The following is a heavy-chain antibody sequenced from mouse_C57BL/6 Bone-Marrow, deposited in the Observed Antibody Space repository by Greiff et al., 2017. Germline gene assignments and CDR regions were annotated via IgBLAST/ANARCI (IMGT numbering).Heavy chain of an antibody. CDR3: TTYCINYLLYDYAMGT. V-gene: IGHV14-4*01. CDR2: IDPENGDT. J-gene: IGHJ4*01. Sequence: VQLKQSGAELVLPVASVKLSCTASGFNIKDYYMHWVKQRPEQGLEWIGWIDPENGDTEYASKFQGKATITADTSSNTAYLQLSNLTSEDTAVYYCTTYCINYLLYDYAMGTRGQGTTVTV. D-gene: IGHD2-5*01. CDR1: GFNIKDYY.